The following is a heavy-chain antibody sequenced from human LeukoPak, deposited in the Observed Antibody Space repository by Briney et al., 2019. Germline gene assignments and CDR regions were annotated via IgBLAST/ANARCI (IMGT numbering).Heavy chain of an antibody. J-gene: IGHJ5*02. CDR1: GFTFSSYT. CDR3: ARSANPGFHEFDP. CDR2: ITSSSNI. Sequence: PGGSLRLSCEASGFTFSSYTIAWVCLPQAPGLEWLSYITSSSNINYAYSVKGRFTISRDNAKNSLYLQMNSLRDEDTAVYYCARSANPGFHEFDPWGQGTLVTVSS. V-gene: IGHV3-48*02.